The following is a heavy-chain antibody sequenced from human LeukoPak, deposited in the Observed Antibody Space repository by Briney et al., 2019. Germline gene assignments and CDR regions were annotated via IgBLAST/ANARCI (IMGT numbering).Heavy chain of an antibody. V-gene: IGHV3-30*02. J-gene: IGHJ4*02. CDR3: AKDHDNLTGYYPQSAFDY. CDR2: IRYDGSNK. CDR1: GFTFSSYG. Sequence: PGGSLRLSCAASGFTFSSYGMHWVRQAPGKGLEGVAFIRYDGSNKYYADSVKGRFTIYRANSKNTLYLQMNSLRAEDTAVYSCAKDHDNLTGYYPQSAFDYWGQGTLVTVSS. D-gene: IGHD3-9*01.